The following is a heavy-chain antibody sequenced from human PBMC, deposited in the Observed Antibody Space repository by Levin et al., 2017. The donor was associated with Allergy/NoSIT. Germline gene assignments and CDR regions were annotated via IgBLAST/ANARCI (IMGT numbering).Heavy chain of an antibody. CDR1: GFTFSSYG. V-gene: IGHV3-30*18. J-gene: IGHJ4*02. CDR3: AKDRALILRHPRGGVDY. CDR2: ISYDGSNK. D-gene: IGHD3-16*01. Sequence: PGGSLRLSCAASGFTFSSYGMHWVRQAPGKGLEWVAVISYDGSNKYYADSVKGRFTISRDNSKNTLYLQMNSLRAEDTAVYYCAKDRALILRHPRGGVDYWGQGTLVTVSS.